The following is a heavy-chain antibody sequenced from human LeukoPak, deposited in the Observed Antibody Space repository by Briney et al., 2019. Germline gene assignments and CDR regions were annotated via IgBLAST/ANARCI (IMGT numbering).Heavy chain of an antibody. CDR1: GFTFYDYG. V-gene: IGHV3-9*01. CDR2: MSWNSGSV. J-gene: IGHJ4*02. CDR3: AKDIAARPSHFDY. D-gene: IGHD6-6*01. Sequence: HPGGSLRLSCAASGFTFYDYGMQWVRQVPGQGLEWVSGMSWNSGSVGYADSVKGRFTISRDNAKNSLYLHMSSLRAEDTALYYCAKDIAARPSHFDYWGQGTLVTVSS.